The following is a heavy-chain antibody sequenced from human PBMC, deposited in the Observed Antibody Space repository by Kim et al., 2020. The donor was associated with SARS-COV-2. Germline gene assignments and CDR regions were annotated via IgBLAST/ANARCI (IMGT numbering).Heavy chain of an antibody. V-gene: IGHV4-34*01. CDR3: ARGGIAVAGTTAYYYYYGMDV. CDR1: GGSFSGYY. D-gene: IGHD6-19*01. CDR2: INHSGST. J-gene: IGHJ6*02. Sequence: SETLSLTCAVYGGSFSGYYWSWIRQPPGKGLEWIGEINHSGSTNYNPSLKSRVTISVDTSKNQFSLKLSSVTAADTAVYYCARGGIAVAGTTAYYYYYGMDVWGQGTTVTVSS.